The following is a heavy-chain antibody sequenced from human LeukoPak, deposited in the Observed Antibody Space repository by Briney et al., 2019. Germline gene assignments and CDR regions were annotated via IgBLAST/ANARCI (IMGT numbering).Heavy chain of an antibody. Sequence: ASVKVSCKASEYTFTSYDINWVRQATGQGLEWMGRMNPNSGNTGYAQKFQGRVTMTRNTSISTAYMELSNLRSEDTAVYYCARVSWNYVDDYYYYMDVWGKGTTITVSS. CDR3: ARVSWNYVDDYYYYMDV. J-gene: IGHJ6*03. CDR2: MNPNSGNT. D-gene: IGHD1-7*01. CDR1: EYTFTSYD. V-gene: IGHV1-8*01.